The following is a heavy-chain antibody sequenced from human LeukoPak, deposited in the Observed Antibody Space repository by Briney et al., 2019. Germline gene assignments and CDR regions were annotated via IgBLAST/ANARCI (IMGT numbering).Heavy chain of an antibody. J-gene: IGHJ4*02. D-gene: IGHD3-10*01. Sequence: PETLSLTCAVYGGSFSGYYWSWIRQPPGKGLEWIGEINHSGSTNYNPSLKSRVTISVDTSKNQFSLKLSSVTAADTAVYYCARLPSYYGSGNRDYWGQGTLVTVSS. V-gene: IGHV4-34*01. CDR3: ARLPSYYGSGNRDY. CDR1: GGSFSGYY. CDR2: INHSGST.